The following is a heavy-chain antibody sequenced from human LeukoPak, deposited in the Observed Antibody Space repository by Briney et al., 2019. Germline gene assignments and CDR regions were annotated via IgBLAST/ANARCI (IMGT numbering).Heavy chain of an antibody. V-gene: IGHV4-59*01. CDR3: ARGVRIVRGVIMGPFDY. CDR2: IYYSGST. CDR1: GGSISSYY. J-gene: IGHJ4*02. Sequence: SEALSLTCTVSGGSISSYYWSWIRQPPGKGLEWIGYIYYSGSTNYNPSLKSRVTISVDTSKNQLSLKLSSVTAADTAVYYCARGVRIVRGVIMGPFDYWGQGTLVTVSS. D-gene: IGHD3-10*01.